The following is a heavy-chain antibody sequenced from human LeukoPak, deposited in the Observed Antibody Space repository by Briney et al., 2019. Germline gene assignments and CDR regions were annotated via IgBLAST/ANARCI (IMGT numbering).Heavy chain of an antibody. CDR3: ARGRSYEYGDYDY. J-gene: IGHJ4*02. CDR1: GGSISSGDYY. D-gene: IGHD3-10*01. Sequence: SQTLSLTCTVSGGSISSGDYYWSWIRQPPGKGLEWIGYIYHSGSTYYNPSLKSRVTISVDRSKNQFSLKLSSVTAADTALYYCARGRSYEYGDYDYWGQGTLVTVSS. V-gene: IGHV4-30-2*01. CDR2: IYHSGST.